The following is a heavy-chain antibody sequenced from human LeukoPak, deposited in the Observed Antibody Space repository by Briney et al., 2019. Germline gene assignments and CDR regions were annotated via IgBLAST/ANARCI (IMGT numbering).Heavy chain of an antibody. CDR3: ARDESAVAGPKHDY. J-gene: IGHJ4*02. CDR1: GGTFSSYA. Sequence: SVKVSCKASGGTFSSYAISWVRQAPGQGLEWMGRIIPILGIANYAQKFQGRVTITADKSTSTAYMELSSLRSEDTAVYYCARDESAVAGPKHDYWGQGTPVTVSS. V-gene: IGHV1-69*04. D-gene: IGHD6-19*01. CDR2: IIPILGIA.